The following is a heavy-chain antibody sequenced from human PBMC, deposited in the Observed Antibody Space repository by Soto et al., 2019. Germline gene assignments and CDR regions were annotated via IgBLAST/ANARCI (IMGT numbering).Heavy chain of an antibody. J-gene: IGHJ4*02. V-gene: IGHV6-1*01. CDR1: GDSVSSNRAA. D-gene: IGHD3-3*01. Sequence: SQTLPLTCAISGDSVSSNRAAWNWIKQSPSRGLEWLGRTYYRSKWYNDYAVSVKSRITINPDTSKNQFSLQLNSVTPEDTAVYYCARDGPHISIFGYGDYWGQGNLVTVSS. CDR3: ARDGPHISIFGYGDY. CDR2: TYYRSKWYN.